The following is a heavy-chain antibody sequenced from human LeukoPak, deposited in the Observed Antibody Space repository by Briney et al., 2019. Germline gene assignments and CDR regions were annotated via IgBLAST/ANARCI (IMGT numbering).Heavy chain of an antibody. D-gene: IGHD6-6*01. Sequence: SVKVSCKASGGTFSSYAINWVRQAPGQGLEWMGGIIPIFGTANYAQKFQGRVTITTDESTSTAYMEPSSLRSEDTAVYYCARYSSSSAGWFDPWGQGTLVTVSS. CDR3: ARYSSSSAGWFDP. J-gene: IGHJ5*02. V-gene: IGHV1-69*05. CDR1: GGTFSSYA. CDR2: IIPIFGTA.